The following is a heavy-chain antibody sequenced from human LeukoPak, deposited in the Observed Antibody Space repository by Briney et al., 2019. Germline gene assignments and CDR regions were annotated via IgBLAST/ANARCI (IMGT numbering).Heavy chain of an antibody. CDR2: IYYSGST. CDR3: ARVRDDSSGFDY. J-gene: IGHJ4*02. D-gene: IGHD3-22*01. CDR1: GGSISSGGYY. Sequence: SETLSLTCTVSGGSISSGGYYWSWIRQHPGKGLEWIGYIYYSGSTYYNPSLKSRVTISVDTSKNQFSLKLSSVTAADTAVYYCARVRDDSSGFDYWGQGTLVTVSS. V-gene: IGHV4-31*03.